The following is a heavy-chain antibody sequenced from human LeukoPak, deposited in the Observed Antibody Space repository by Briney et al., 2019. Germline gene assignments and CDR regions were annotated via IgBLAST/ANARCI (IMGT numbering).Heavy chain of an antibody. CDR2: IYHSGTT. V-gene: IGHV4-38-2*02. D-gene: IGHD5-12*01. Sequence: SGTLSLTCAVSGYSISSGFYWGWIRPPPGKGLEWTGSIYHSGTTYYNPSLKSRVTISVDTSKNQFSLKLTSVTAADTAVYYCARDGGSGYATYYYMDVWGKGTTVTVSS. J-gene: IGHJ6*03. CDR3: ARDGGSGYATYYYMDV. CDR1: GYSISSGFY.